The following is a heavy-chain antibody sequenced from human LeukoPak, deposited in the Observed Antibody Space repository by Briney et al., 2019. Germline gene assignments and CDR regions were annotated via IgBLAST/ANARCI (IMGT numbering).Heavy chain of an antibody. D-gene: IGHD6-13*01. CDR3: ARDAVSLAAAGTSDY. V-gene: IGHV3-7*05. CDR1: GFIFSNYW. CDR2: IKQDGSEK. Sequence: GGSLRLSCSASGFIFSNYWMTWVRQAPGKGLEWVANIKQDGSEKYYVDSVKGRFTISRDNAKNSLYLQMNSLRAEDTAVYYCARDAVSLAAAGTSDYWGQGSLVTVSS. J-gene: IGHJ4*02.